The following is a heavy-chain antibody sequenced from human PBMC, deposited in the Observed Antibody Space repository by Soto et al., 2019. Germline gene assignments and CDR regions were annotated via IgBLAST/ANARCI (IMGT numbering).Heavy chain of an antibody. D-gene: IGHD3-22*01. Sequence: PSETLSLTCTVSGGSISSGGYYWSWIRQHPGKGLEWIGYIYYSGSTYYNPSLKSRVTISVDTSKNQFSLKLSSVTAADTAVYYCARSYYYDSSGYYGYYYYGMDVWGQGTTVTVSS. CDR3: ARSYYYDSSGYYGYYYYGMDV. CDR1: GGSISSGGYY. CDR2: IYYSGST. V-gene: IGHV4-31*03. J-gene: IGHJ6*02.